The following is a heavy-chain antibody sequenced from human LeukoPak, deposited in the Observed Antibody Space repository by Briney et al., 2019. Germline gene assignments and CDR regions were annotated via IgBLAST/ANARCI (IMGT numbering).Heavy chain of an antibody. CDR3: ARDRIAAAGTGAFDI. V-gene: IGHV1-2*04. CDR1: GYTFTDYY. CDR2: INPNSGRT. Sequence: ASVKVSCKASGYTFTDYYLHWVRQAPGQGLEWMGWINPNSGRTNFAQKFQGWVTMTRDTSISTTYMELSRLRSDDTAVYYCARDRIAAAGTGAFDIWGQGTMVTVSS. J-gene: IGHJ3*02. D-gene: IGHD6-13*01.